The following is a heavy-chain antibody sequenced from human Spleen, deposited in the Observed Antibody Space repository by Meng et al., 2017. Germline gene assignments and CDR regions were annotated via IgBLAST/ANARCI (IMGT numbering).Heavy chain of an antibody. CDR2: ISDYNGDKKYDT. CDR3: VRKGYVIDY. V-gene: IGHV1-18*01. D-gene: IGHD3-16*01. CDR1: GYTFTNYG. J-gene: IGHJ4*02. Sequence: QVQLVQSGAEVKNLGASVRVPCKAAGYTFTNYGISWVRQAPGQGLEWMGWISDYNGDKKYDTKYAQKVQGRVTLTTDTSTSTAYMELGSLRSDDTAVFYCVRKGYVIDYWGQGTLVTVSS.